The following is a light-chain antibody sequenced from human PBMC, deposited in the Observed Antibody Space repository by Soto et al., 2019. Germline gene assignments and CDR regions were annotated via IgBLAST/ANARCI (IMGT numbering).Light chain of an antibody. V-gene: IGKV1-12*01. Sequence: DIQLTQSPSFVSASVGDRVTITCRASQGISSWLAWYQQKPGQAPKLLIYAASSLQSGVPSRFSGSGSSTDFTLIINSLQPEDFATYYCQQANSSPFTFGPGTRVDIK. CDR1: QGISSW. CDR3: QQANSSPFT. J-gene: IGKJ3*01. CDR2: AAS.